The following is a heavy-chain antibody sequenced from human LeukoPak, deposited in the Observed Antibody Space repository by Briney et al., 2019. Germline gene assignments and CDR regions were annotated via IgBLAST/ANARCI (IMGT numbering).Heavy chain of an antibody. CDR1: GGSISSGDYY. Sequence: PSETLSLTCTVSGGSISSGDYYWSWIRQPPGKGLEWIGEIYHSGSTNYNPSLKSRVTISVDKSKNQFSLKLSSVTAADTAVYYCARESDYGGYGMDVWGQGTTVTVSS. CDR3: ARESDYGGYGMDV. V-gene: IGHV4-39*07. D-gene: IGHD4-23*01. CDR2: IYHSGST. J-gene: IGHJ6*02.